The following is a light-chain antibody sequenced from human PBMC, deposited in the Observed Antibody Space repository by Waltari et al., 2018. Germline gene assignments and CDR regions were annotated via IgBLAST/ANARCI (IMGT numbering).Light chain of an antibody. CDR1: QGVPYRY. V-gene: IGKV3-20*01. CDR3: QQYGSSPLT. J-gene: IGKJ4*01. Sequence: IVLTQYPASLSLSPRERATLSCRASQGVPYRYLAWYQQRPGQARRLLIYGATSRATGIPDRFSGGGSGTDFTLSISRLEPEDLAVYYCQQYGSSPLTFGGGTKVEIE. CDR2: GAT.